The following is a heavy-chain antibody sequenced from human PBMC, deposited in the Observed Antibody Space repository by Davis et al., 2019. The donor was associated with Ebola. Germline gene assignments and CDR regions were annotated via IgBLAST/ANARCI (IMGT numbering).Heavy chain of an antibody. CDR1: GGSISSYY. Sequence: MPSETLSLTCTVSGGSISSYYWSWIRQPPGKGLEWIGYIYYSGSTNYNPSLKSRVTISVDTSKNQFSLKLSSVTAADTAVYYCARGPLYYDILTGNNWFDPWGQGTLVTVSS. CDR3: ARGPLYYDILTGNNWFDP. D-gene: IGHD3-9*01. V-gene: IGHV4-59*12. CDR2: IYYSGST. J-gene: IGHJ5*02.